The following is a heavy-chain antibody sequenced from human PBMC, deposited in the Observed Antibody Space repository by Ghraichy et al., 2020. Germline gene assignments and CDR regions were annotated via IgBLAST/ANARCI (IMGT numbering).Heavy chain of an antibody. CDR3: AICITMVRGVIITPYYFDY. D-gene: IGHD3-10*01. CDR2: IYYSGST. Sequence: LNISCTVSGGSISSSSYYWGWIRQPPGKGLEWIGSIYYSGSTYYNPSLKSRVTISVDTSKNQFSLKLSSVTAADTAVYYCAICITMVRGVIITPYYFDYWGQGTLVTVSS. CDR1: GGSISSSSYY. V-gene: IGHV4-39*01. J-gene: IGHJ4*02.